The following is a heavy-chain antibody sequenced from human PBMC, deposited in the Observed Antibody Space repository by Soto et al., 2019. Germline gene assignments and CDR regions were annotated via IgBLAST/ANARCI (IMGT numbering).Heavy chain of an antibody. D-gene: IGHD5-18*01. V-gene: IGHV1-45*02. J-gene: IGHJ4*02. Sequence: VKVSCKASGYTFTYRYLHWVRQAPGQALEWMGWITPFNGNTNYAQKFQDRVTITRDRSMSTAYMELSSLRSEDTAMYYCASSDDSYGSMYFDYWGQGTPVTVSS. CDR2: ITPFNGNT. CDR1: GYTFTYRY. CDR3: ASSDDSYGSMYFDY.